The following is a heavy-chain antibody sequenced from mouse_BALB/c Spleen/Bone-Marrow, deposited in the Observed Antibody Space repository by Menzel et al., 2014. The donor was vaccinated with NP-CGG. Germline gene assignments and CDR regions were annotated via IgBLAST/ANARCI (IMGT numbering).Heavy chain of an antibody. D-gene: IGHD3-1*01. Sequence: EVHLVESGGGLVQPGGSLKLSCAASGFTFSNYGMSWVRQTPEKRLEWVATISSGGLYTYYPDSVKGRFTISRDNAKNTLYLQMSSLKSEDTAMYYCARDGLDYWGQGTTLTVSS. CDR3: ARDGLDY. CDR1: GFTFSNYG. CDR2: ISSGGLYT. J-gene: IGHJ2*01. V-gene: IGHV5-6*01.